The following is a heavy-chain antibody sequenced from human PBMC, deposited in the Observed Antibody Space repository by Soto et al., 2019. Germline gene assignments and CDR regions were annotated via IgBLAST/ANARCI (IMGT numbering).Heavy chain of an antibody. CDR3: ASMGSSGYWFHY. D-gene: IGHD3-22*01. CDR1: GFTFSGHA. V-gene: IGHV3-64*01. J-gene: IGHJ4*02. CDR2: ISSNGGST. Sequence: PGGSLRLSCAASGFTFSGHAMHWVRQAPGKGLEYVSAISSNGGSTYYANSVKGRFTISRDNSKNTLYLQMGSLRAEDMAVYYCASMGSSGYWFHYWGQGTLVTVPS.